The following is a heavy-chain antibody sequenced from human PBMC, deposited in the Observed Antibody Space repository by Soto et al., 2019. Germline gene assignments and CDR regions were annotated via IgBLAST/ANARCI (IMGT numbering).Heavy chain of an antibody. D-gene: IGHD6-6*01. CDR1: GGSISSGGYY. CDR2: IYYSGST. CDR3: ARVRAARTALVDY. Sequence: SETLSLTCTVSGGSISSGGYYWSWIRQHPGKGLEWIGYIYYSGSTYYNPSLKSRVTISVDTSKNQFSLKLSSATAADTAVYYCARVRAARTALVDYWGQGTLVTVSS. J-gene: IGHJ4*02. V-gene: IGHV4-31*03.